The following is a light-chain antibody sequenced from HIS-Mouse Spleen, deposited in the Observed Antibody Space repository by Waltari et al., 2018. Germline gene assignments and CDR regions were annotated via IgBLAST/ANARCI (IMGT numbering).Light chain of an antibody. V-gene: IGLV1-47*01. CDR1: SSNNGSNY. Sequence: QSVLTQPPSASGTPGQRVTISCSGSSSNNGSNYVYWYQQPPGTAPNLLIYRNNQRPSGVPDRFSGSKSGTSASLAISGLRSEDEADYYCAAWDDSLSGVVFGGGTKLTVL. CDR3: AAWDDSLSGVV. J-gene: IGLJ2*01. CDR2: RNN.